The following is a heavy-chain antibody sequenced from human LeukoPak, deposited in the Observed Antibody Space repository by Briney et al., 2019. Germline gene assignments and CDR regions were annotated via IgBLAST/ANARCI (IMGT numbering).Heavy chain of an antibody. Sequence: SETLSLTCTVSGYSISSGYYWGWIRQPPGKGLEWIGSIYHSGSTYYNPSLKSRVTISVDTSKNQFSLKLSSVAAADTAVYYCARCLGDSGGSCYSDAFDIWGQGTMVTVSS. J-gene: IGHJ3*02. CDR2: IYHSGST. CDR3: ARCLGDSGGSCYSDAFDI. D-gene: IGHD2-15*01. CDR1: GYSISSGYY. V-gene: IGHV4-38-2*02.